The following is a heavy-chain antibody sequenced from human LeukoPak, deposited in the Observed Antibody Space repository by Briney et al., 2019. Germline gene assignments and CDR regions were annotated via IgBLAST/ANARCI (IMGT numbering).Heavy chain of an antibody. CDR2: IYTSGST. Sequence: PSETLPLTCTVSSGSLGSYYWNWLRQPAGKGLEWIGHIYTSGSTNYNPSLKSRVTMSVDTSKNQFSLKLNSVTAADTAFYYCAREYSSSSGKALDYWGQGTLVTVSS. CDR1: SGSLGSYY. CDR3: AREYSSSSGKALDY. D-gene: IGHD6-6*01. J-gene: IGHJ4*02. V-gene: IGHV4-4*07.